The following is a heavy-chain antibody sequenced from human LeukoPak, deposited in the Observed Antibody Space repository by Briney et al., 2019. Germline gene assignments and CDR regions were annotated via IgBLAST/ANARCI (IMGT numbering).Heavy chain of an antibody. J-gene: IGHJ6*02. Sequence: SETLSLTCAVYGGSFSGYYWSWIRQPPGKGLEWIGEINHSGSTNYNPSLESRVTISVDTSKNQFSLKLSSVTAADTAVYYCARHDDYYCYGMDVWGQGTTVTVSS. V-gene: IGHV4-34*01. CDR3: ARHDDYYCYGMDV. CDR2: INHSGST. CDR1: GGSFSGYY.